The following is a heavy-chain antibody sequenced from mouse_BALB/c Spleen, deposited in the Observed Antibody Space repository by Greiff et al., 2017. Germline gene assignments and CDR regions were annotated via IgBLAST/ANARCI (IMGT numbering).Heavy chain of an antibody. V-gene: IGHV5-9-4*01. J-gene: IGHJ4*01. Sequence: EVKLMESGGGLVKPGGSLKLSCAASGFTFSSYAMSWVRQSPEKRLEWVAEISSGGSYTYYPDTVTGRFTISRDNAKNTLYLEMSSLRSEDTAMYYCAREDYRYDGRRLNAMDDWGQGTSVTVSS. D-gene: IGHD2-14*01. CDR3: AREDYRYDGRRLNAMDD. CDR1: GFTFSSYA. CDR2: ISSGGSYT.